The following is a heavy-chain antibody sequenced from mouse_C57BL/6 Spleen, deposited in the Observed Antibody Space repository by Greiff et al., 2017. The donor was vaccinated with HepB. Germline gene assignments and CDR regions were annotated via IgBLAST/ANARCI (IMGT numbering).Heavy chain of an antibody. CDR2: ISYDGSN. Sequence: VQRVESGPGLVKPSQSLSLTCSVTGYSITSGYYWNWIRQFPGNKLEWMGYISYDGSNNYNPSLKNRISITRDTSKNQFFLKLNSVTTEDTATYYCARDKGGGFAYWGQGTLVTVSA. CDR1: GYSITSGYY. J-gene: IGHJ3*01. CDR3: ARDKGGGFAY. V-gene: IGHV3-6*01.